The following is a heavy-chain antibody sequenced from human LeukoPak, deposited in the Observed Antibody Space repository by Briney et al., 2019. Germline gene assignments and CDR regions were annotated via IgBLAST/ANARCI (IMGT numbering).Heavy chain of an antibody. CDR2: IRSKAYGGTT. CDR3: TRASQRITMVRGVIPNWFDP. V-gene: IGHV3-49*04. Sequence: GGSLRLSCAASGFTFSSYAMSWVRQAPGKGLEWVGFIRSKAYGGTTEYAASVKGRFTISRDDSKSIAYLQMNSLKTEDTAVYYCTRASQRITMVRGVIPNWFDPWGQGALVTVSS. J-gene: IGHJ5*02. D-gene: IGHD3-10*01. CDR1: GFTFSSYA.